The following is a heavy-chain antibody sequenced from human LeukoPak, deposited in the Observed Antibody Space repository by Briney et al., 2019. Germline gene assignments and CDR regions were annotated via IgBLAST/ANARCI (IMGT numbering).Heavy chain of an antibody. J-gene: IGHJ1*01. CDR1: GGSISSGDYY. Sequence: PSETLSLTCTVSGGSISSGDYYWSWIRQPPGKGLEWIGYIYYSGSTYYNPSLKSRVTISVDTSKNQFSLKLSSVTAADTAVYYCARAPGIVGPPQHWGQGALVTVSS. CDR3: ARAPGIVGPPQH. D-gene: IGHD3-10*01. V-gene: IGHV4-30-4*01. CDR2: IYYSGST.